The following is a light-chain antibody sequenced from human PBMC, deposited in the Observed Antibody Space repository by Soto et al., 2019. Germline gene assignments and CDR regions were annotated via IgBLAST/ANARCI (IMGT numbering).Light chain of an antibody. Sequence: AILMTQSPSSLSASTGDRVTITCRASQGISSYLAWYQQKPGKAPKLLIYAASTLQSGVPSRFSGSGTGTDFTLTISCLQSEDWAMYYCQQYYSYPRTFGHGTKVDIK. J-gene: IGKJ1*01. CDR3: QQYYSYPRT. CDR2: AAS. V-gene: IGKV1-8*01. CDR1: QGISSY.